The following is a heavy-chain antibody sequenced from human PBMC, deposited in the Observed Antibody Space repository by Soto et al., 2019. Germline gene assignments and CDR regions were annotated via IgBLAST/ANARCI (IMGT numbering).Heavy chain of an antibody. CDR1: GFTFSTYA. J-gene: IGHJ6*02. Sequence: GGSLRLSCAASGFTFSTYAMSWVRQAPGKGLDWVSSISSSGDSTKYADSVKGRFTISRDNSKNTLYLQMNSLRAEDTAVYYCARDGAGAPTPPEYYYYYYGMDVWGQGTTVTVSS. V-gene: IGHV3-23*01. CDR2: ISSSGDST. CDR3: ARDGAGAPTPPEYYYYYYGMDV. D-gene: IGHD1-26*01.